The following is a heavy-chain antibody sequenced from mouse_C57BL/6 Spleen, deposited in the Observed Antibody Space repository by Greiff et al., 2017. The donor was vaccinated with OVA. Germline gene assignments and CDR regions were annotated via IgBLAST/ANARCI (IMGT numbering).Heavy chain of an antibody. V-gene: IGHV1-18*01. CDR1: GYTFTDYN. CDR2: INPNNGGT. D-gene: IGHD2-1*01. Sequence: EVQLQQSGPELVKPGASVKIPCKASGYTFTDYNMDWVKQSHGKSLEWIGDINPNNGGTIYNQKFKGKATLTVDKSSSTAYMELRSLTSEDTAVYYCARKGKIYYDYAMDYWGQGTSVTVSS. J-gene: IGHJ4*01. CDR3: ARKGKIYYDYAMDY.